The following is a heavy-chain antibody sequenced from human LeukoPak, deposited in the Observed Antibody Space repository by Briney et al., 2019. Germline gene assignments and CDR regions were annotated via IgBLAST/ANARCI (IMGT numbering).Heavy chain of an antibody. D-gene: IGHD2-2*01. Sequence: SVKVSCKASGGTFSSYAISWVRQAPGQGLEWMGGIIPIFGTANYAQKFQGRVTITTDESTSTAYMELSSLRSEDTAVYYCAKTSLVVVPAEADYWGQGTLVTVSS. CDR1: GGTFSSYA. CDR3: AKTSLVVVPAEADY. J-gene: IGHJ4*02. V-gene: IGHV1-69*05. CDR2: IIPIFGTA.